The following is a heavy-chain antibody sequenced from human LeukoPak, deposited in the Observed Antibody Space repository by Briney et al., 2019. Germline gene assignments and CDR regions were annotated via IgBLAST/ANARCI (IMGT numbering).Heavy chain of an antibody. Sequence: PGGSLRLSCAASGFTFSSYAMSWVRQAPGKGLEWVSAISGSGGSTYYADSVKGRFTISRDNSKNTLYLQMNGLRAEDTAVYYCAKYALWFGELLSRGNYFDYWGQGTLVTVSS. CDR2: ISGSGGST. D-gene: IGHD3-10*01. CDR1: GFTFSSYA. V-gene: IGHV3-23*01. CDR3: AKYALWFGELLSRGNYFDY. J-gene: IGHJ4*01.